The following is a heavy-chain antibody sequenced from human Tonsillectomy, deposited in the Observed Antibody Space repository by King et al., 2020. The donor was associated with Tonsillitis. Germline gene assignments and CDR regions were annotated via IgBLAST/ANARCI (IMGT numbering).Heavy chain of an antibody. D-gene: IGHD3-10*01. CDR1: GFTFSSYS. CDR3: ARAPMVRGATGAFDS. J-gene: IGHJ3*02. CDR2: ISSSSTTI. Sequence: VQLVESGGGLVQPGGSLRLSCAASGFTFSSYSMNWVRQAPGKGLEWVSYISSSSTTIYYADSVKGRFTISRDIADNSLCLQMNSLRAEDTAVYYCARAPMVRGATGAFDSWGQGTMVTVSS. V-gene: IGHV3-48*01.